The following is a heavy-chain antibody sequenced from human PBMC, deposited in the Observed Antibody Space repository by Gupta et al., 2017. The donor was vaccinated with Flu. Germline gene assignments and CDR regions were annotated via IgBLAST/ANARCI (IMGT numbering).Heavy chain of an antibody. CDR2: ISGSGGST. CDR3: ANHCSSTSCYSAY. Sequence: EVQLLESGGGLVQPGGSLRLSCAASGFTFSSYAMSWVRQAPGKGLEWVSAISGSGGSTYYADSVKGRFTISRDNSKNTLYLQMNSLRAEDTAVYYCANHCSSTSCYSAYWGQGTLVTVSS. V-gene: IGHV3-23*01. J-gene: IGHJ4*02. CDR1: GFTFSSYA. D-gene: IGHD2-2*01.